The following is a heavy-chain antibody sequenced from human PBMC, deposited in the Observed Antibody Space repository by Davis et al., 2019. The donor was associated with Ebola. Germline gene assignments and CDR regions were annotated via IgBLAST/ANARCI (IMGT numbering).Heavy chain of an antibody. CDR3: ARRAAVAYDHVWGISRHDAFDI. D-gene: IGHD3-16*01. Sequence: GESLKISCTGSGYSFSNFWIGWVRQMPGKGLEWMGIISPGDSDTRYSPSFQGQVTISADKSIATAYLQWSSLKASDTAMYYCARRAAVAYDHVWGISRHDAFDIWGQGTMVTVSS. CDR2: ISPGDSDT. CDR1: GYSFSNFW. V-gene: IGHV5-51*01. J-gene: IGHJ3*02.